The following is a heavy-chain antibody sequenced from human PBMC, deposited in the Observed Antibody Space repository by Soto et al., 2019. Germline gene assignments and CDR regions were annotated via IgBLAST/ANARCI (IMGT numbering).Heavy chain of an antibody. J-gene: IGHJ6*03. CDR2: IYYSGST. D-gene: IGHD6-13*01. Sequence: SETLSLTFTVSGGSISSYYWSWIRQPPGKGLEWIGYIYYSGSTNYNPSLKSRVTISVDTSKNQFSLKLSSVTAADTAVYYCARSYSSWYLYYYYYMDVWGKGTTVT. V-gene: IGHV4-59*08. CDR3: ARSYSSWYLYYYYYMDV. CDR1: GGSISSYY.